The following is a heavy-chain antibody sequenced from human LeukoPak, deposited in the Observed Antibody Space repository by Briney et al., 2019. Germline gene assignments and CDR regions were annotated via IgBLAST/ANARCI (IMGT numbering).Heavy chain of an antibody. D-gene: IGHD3-10*01. J-gene: IGHJ5*02. V-gene: IGHV3-23*01. CDR3: AKEPTSITMVRGVSIWFDP. Sequence: PGGSLRLSCVGSGFSFSSYAMSWVRQAPGKGLEWVSAISGSGGSTYYADSVKGRFTISRDNSKNTLYLQMNSLRAEDTAVYYCAKEPTSITMVRGVSIWFDPWGQGTLVTVSS. CDR1: GFSFSSYA. CDR2: ISGSGGST.